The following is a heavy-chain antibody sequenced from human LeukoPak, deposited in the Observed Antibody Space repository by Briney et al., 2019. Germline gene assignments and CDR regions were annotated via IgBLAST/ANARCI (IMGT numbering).Heavy chain of an antibody. D-gene: IGHD3-22*01. CDR1: GFTFSSFE. Sequence: TGGSLRLSCAASGFTFSSFEMNWARQAPGKGLEWVAVISYDGSNKYYADSVKGRFTISRDNSKNTLYLQMNSLRAGDTAVYYCAKDRYDRSGYYYYYFAYWGQGTQVTVSS. V-gene: IGHV3-30*18. CDR3: AKDRYDRSGYYYYYFAY. CDR2: ISYDGSNK. J-gene: IGHJ4*02.